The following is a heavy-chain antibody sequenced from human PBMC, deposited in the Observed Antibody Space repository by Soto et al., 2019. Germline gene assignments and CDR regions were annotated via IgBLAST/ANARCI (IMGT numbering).Heavy chain of an antibody. Sequence: PGGSLRLSCAASGFPFSSYDMHWVRQATGKGLEWVSAIGTAGDTYYPGSVKGRFTISRENAKNSLYLQMNSLRAEDTAVYYCARVPRGYSYGDYWGQGTLVTVSS. D-gene: IGHD5-18*01. CDR2: IGTAGDT. CDR1: GFPFSSYD. V-gene: IGHV3-13*01. CDR3: ARVPRGYSYGDY. J-gene: IGHJ4*02.